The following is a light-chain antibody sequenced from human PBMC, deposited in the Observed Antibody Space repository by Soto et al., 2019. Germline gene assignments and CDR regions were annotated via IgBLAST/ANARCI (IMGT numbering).Light chain of an antibody. CDR1: SSNIGSNT. J-gene: IGLJ2*01. Sequence: QSVLTKPPSASGTPGQRVTISCSGSSSNIGSNTVNWYQQLPGTAPKLLIYSNNQRPSGVPDRFSGSKSGTSASLAISGLQSEDEADYYCAAWDDKDVVFGGGTQLTVL. V-gene: IGLV1-44*01. CDR2: SNN. CDR3: AAWDDKDVV.